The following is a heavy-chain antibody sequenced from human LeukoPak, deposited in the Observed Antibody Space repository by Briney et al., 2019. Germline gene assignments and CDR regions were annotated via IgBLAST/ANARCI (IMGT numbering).Heavy chain of an antibody. D-gene: IGHD3-9*01. CDR2: ISSSGSTI. Sequence: GGSLRLSCAASGFTFSSYEMNWVRQAPGKGLEWVSYISSSGSTIYYADSVKGRFTISRDNAKNSLYLQMNSLRAEDTALYYCAREEYYDILTGYYNWGSRGYYYMDVWGKGTTVTVSS. V-gene: IGHV3-48*03. CDR3: AREEYYDILTGYYNWGSRGYYYMDV. CDR1: GFTFSSYE. J-gene: IGHJ6*03.